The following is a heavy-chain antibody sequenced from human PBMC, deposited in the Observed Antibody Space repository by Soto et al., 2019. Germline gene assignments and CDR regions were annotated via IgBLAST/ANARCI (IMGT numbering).Heavy chain of an antibody. D-gene: IGHD1-26*01. CDR3: ARVPTLGGRDYYGMDV. V-gene: IGHV4-31*03. J-gene: IGHJ6*02. Sequence: QVQLQESGPGLVKPSQTLSLTCTVSGGSISSGGYYWSWIRQHTGKGLEWIGYIYYSGSTYYNPSLKSRVTISVDTSKNQFSLKLSSVTAADTAVYYCARVPTLGGRDYYGMDVWGQGTTVNVSS. CDR2: IYYSGST. CDR1: GGSISSGGYY.